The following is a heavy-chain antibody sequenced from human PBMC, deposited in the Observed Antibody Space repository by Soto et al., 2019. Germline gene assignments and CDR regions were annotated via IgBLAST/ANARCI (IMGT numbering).Heavy chain of an antibody. CDR1: GGSISSGAYY. CDR3: TTAYCGGDCP. CDR2: TYYSGDT. J-gene: IGHJ5*02. D-gene: IGHD2-21*02. Sequence: QVQLQESGPGLVKPSQTLSLTCNVSGGSISSGAYYWSWIRQPPGKGLEWIGYTYYSGDTYYNPSLKSRVTISVDTSKNQFSLKLSSVTAADTAVYYCTTAYCGGDCPWGQGTRVTVSS. V-gene: IGHV4-30-4*01.